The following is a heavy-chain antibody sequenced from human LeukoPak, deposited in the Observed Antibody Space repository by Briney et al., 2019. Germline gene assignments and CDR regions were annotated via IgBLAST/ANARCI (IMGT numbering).Heavy chain of an antibody. CDR3: AARSGYYSDY. J-gene: IGHJ4*02. CDR2: FDPEDGET. CDR1: GYTLTELS. V-gene: IGHV1-24*01. D-gene: IGHD3-3*01. Sequence: EASVKVSCKVSGYTLTELSMHWVRQAPGKGLEWMGGFDPEDGETTYAQKFQGRVTMTEDTSTDTAYMELSSLRSEDTAVYYCAARSGYYSDYWGQGTLVTVSS.